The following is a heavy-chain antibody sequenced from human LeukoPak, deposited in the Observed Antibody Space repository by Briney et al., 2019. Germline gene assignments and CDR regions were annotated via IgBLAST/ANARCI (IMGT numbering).Heavy chain of an antibody. D-gene: IGHD3-10*01. J-gene: IGHJ4*02. Sequence: SVKVSCKASGGTFSSYAISWVRQAPGQGLEWMGRIIPILGIANYAQKFQGRVAITADKSTSTAYMELSSLRSDDTAVYYCARDFWEEGPFGELLYPPDYWGQGTLVTVSS. CDR1: GGTFSSYA. V-gene: IGHV1-69*04. CDR3: ARDFWEEGPFGELLYPPDY. CDR2: IIPILGIA.